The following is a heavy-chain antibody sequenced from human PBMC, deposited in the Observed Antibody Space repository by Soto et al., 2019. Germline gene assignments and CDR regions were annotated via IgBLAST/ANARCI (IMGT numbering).Heavy chain of an antibody. D-gene: IGHD3-10*01. CDR1: GFTFSSYG. V-gene: IGHV3-30*18. CDR3: ANGLIRYGSGSYYDY. CDR2: ISYDGSNK. Sequence: GGSLRLSCAASGFTFSSYGMHWVRQAPGKGLEWVAVISYDGSNKYYADSVKGRFTISRDNSKNTLYLQMNSLRAEDTAVYYCANGLIRYGSGSYYDYWGQGTLVTVSS. J-gene: IGHJ4*02.